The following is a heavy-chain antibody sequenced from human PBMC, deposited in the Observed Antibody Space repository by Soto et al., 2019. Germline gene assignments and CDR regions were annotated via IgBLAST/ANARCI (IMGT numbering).Heavy chain of an antibody. CDR1: GGAISSSNW. Sequence: SETLSLTCAVSGGAISSSNWWSWVRQPPGKGLEWIGEIYHSGSTNYNPSLKSRVTISVDKSTNQFSLKLSSVTAADTAVYYCARERLTNWNFDYWGQGTLVTVSS. CDR2: IYHSGST. CDR3: ARERLTNWNFDY. V-gene: IGHV4-4*02. J-gene: IGHJ4*02. D-gene: IGHD1-1*01.